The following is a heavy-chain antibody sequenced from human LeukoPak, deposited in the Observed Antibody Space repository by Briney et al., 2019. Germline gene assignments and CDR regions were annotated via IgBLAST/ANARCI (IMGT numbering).Heavy chain of an antibody. J-gene: IGHJ4*02. CDR3: ARGTWGSGPRFDY. CDR1: GYTFTGYY. CDR2: INPNSGGT. V-gene: IGHV1-2*02. D-gene: IGHD3-16*01. Sequence: GASVKVSCKASGYTFTGYYMHWVRQAPGQGLEWMGWINPNSGGTNYAQKFQGRVTMTRDTSISTAYMELSRLRSDDTAVYYCARGTWGSGPRFDYWGQGTLVTVSS.